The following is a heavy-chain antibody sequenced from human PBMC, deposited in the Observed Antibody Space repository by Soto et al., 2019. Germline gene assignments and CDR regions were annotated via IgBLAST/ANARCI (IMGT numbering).Heavy chain of an antibody. J-gene: IGHJ3*02. Sequence: ASVKVSCKASGYTFTSYDINWARQATGQGLEWMGWMNPNTGNTGYAQKFQGRVTMTRNTSISTAYMELSSLRSEDTAVYYCASIDYDSSGYDAFDIWGQGTMVTVSS. D-gene: IGHD3-22*01. V-gene: IGHV1-8*01. CDR2: MNPNTGNT. CDR1: GYTFTSYD. CDR3: ASIDYDSSGYDAFDI.